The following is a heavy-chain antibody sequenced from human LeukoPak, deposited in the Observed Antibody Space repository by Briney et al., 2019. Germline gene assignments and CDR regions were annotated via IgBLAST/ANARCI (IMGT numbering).Heavy chain of an antibody. Sequence: GGSLRLSCATSGFTFDDYAMHWVRQAPGKGLEWVSGISWNSGSIGYADSVKGRFTISRDNAKNSLYLQMNSLRAEDTALYYCAKGGGSGSYYRDYDYWGQGTLVTVSS. V-gene: IGHV3-9*01. CDR2: ISWNSGSI. D-gene: IGHD3-10*01. CDR3: AKGGGSGSYYRDYDY. CDR1: GFTFDDYA. J-gene: IGHJ4*02.